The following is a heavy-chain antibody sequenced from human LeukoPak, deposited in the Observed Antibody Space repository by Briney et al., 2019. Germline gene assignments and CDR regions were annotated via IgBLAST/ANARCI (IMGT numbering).Heavy chain of an antibody. D-gene: IGHD5-18*01. J-gene: IGHJ4*02. CDR1: GGTFSSYA. Sequence: ASVKVSCKASGGTFSSYAISWVRQAPGQGLEWMGGIIPIFGTANYAQKFQGRVTITTDESTSTAYMELSSLRSEDTAVYYCARHVDTAMVSPHDYWGQGTLVTVSS. CDR3: ARHVDTAMVSPHDY. CDR2: IIPIFGTA. V-gene: IGHV1-69*05.